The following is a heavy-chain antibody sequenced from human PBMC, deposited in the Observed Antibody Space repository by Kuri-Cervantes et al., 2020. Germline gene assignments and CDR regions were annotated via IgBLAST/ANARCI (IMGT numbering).Heavy chain of an antibody. CDR3: ARGPDSIAARPGDYYYYYYMDV. Sequence: SVKVSCKASGGTFSSYAISWVRQAPGQGLEWMGGIIPIFGTANYAQKFQGRVTITADESTSTAYMELSSLRSEDTAVYYCARGPDSIAARPGDYYYYYYMDVWGKGTTVTVSS. D-gene: IGHD6-6*01. CDR2: IIPIFGTA. V-gene: IGHV1-69*13. J-gene: IGHJ6*03. CDR1: GGTFSSYA.